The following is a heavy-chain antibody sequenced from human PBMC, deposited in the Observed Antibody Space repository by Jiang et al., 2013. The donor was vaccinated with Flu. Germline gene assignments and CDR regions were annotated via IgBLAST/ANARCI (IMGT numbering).Heavy chain of an antibody. V-gene: IGHV4-59*01. CDR3: ARGPDFWSGYPTGP. J-gene: IGHJ5*02. Sequence: ETLSLTCTVSGGSISSYYWSWIRQPQEGTGVDWVYLLHWKYHLXPSLKSRVTISIDTSKSQFSLILNSVTAADTAVYYCARGPDFWSGYPTGPWGQGILVTVSS. CDR1: GGSISSYY. D-gene: IGHD3-3*01. CDR2: LLHWKY.